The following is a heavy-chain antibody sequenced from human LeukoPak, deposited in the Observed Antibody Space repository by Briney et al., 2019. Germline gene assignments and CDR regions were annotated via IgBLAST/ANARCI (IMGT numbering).Heavy chain of an antibody. Sequence: PGGSLSLSCAASGFTFSSYNMNWVRQAPGKGLEWVSSISSSSTYMYYADSVKGRFTISRDNAKNSLCLQMNSLRAEDTAVYYCASGTGANFDYWGQGTLVTVSS. CDR2: ISSSSTYM. D-gene: IGHD3/OR15-3a*01. J-gene: IGHJ4*02. V-gene: IGHV3-21*01. CDR3: ASGTGANFDY. CDR1: GFTFSSYN.